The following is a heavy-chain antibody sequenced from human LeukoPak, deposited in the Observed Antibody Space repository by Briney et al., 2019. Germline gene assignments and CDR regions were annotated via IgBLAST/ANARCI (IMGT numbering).Heavy chain of an antibody. J-gene: IGHJ3*02. CDR3: ASEGDSSGYGAFDI. D-gene: IGHD3-22*01. CDR1: GGTFSRYA. V-gene: IGHV1-69*13. Sequence: ASVTVSCKASGGTFSRYAISWVRQAPGQGLEWMGGIIPIFGTANYAQKFQGRVTITADESTSTAYMELSSLRSEDTAVYYCASEGDSSGYGAFDIWGQGTMVTVSS. CDR2: IIPIFGTA.